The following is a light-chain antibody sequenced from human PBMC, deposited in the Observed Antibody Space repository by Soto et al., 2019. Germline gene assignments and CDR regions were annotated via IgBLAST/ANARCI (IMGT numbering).Light chain of an antibody. CDR3: SSYTSSSFGEV. Sequence: QSVLTQPASVSGSPGQSITISCPGTSSDVGGYNYVSWYQQHPGKAPKLMIYDVSNRPSGVSNRFSGSKSGNTASLTISGLQAEDEADYYCSSYTSSSFGEVFGTGTKVTVL. CDR2: DVS. CDR1: SSDVGGYNY. J-gene: IGLJ1*01. V-gene: IGLV2-14*01.